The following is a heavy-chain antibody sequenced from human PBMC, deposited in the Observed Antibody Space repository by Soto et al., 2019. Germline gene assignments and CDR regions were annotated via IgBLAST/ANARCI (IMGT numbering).Heavy chain of an antibody. J-gene: IGHJ6*02. D-gene: IGHD6-19*01. Sequence: SETLSLTCTVSGGSISSYYWSWIRQPPGKGLEWIGYIYYSGSTNYNPSLKSRVTISVDTSKNQFSLKLSSVTAADTAVYYCASGGAAGVAGPYYYGMDVWGQGTTVTVSS. CDR1: GGSISSYY. V-gene: IGHV4-59*01. CDR3: ASGGAAGVAGPYYYGMDV. CDR2: IYYSGST.